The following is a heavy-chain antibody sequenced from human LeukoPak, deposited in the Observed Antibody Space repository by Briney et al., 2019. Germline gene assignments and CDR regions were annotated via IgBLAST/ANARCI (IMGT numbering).Heavy chain of an antibody. CDR2: INHSGST. J-gene: IGHJ4*02. D-gene: IGHD2-8*02. CDR1: GGSFSGYF. V-gene: IGHV4-34*01. Sequence: SETLSLTCAVYGGSFSGYFWTWIRQPPGKGLEWIGEINHSGSTNYNPSLKSRVTISVDSSNNQFSLKLSSVTAADTAVYYYASGWSRYYFDYWGQGTLVTVSS. CDR3: ASGWSRYYFDY.